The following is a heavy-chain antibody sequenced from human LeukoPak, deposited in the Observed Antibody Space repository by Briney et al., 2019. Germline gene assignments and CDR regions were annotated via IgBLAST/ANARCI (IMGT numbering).Heavy chain of an antibody. CDR1: GFTFSSYS. CDR2: ISSSSSYI. D-gene: IGHD6-13*01. Sequence: PGGSLRLSCAASGFTFSSYSMNWVRQAPGKGLEWVSSISSSSSYIYYADSVKGRFTISRDNAKNSLYLQMNSLRAEDTAVYYCAKDQSLNGYSSSRYWDYWGQGTLVTVSS. J-gene: IGHJ4*02. CDR3: AKDQSLNGYSSSRYWDY. V-gene: IGHV3-21*04.